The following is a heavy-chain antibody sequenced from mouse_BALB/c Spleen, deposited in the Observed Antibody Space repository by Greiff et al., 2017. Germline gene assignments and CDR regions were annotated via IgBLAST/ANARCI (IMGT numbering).Heavy chain of an antibody. CDR1: GYTFTDYY. J-gene: IGHJ3*01. Sequence: EVQLQQSGPELVKPGASVKMSCKASGYTFTDYYMDWVKQSHGESFEWIGRVNPYNGGTSYNQKFKGKATLTVDKSSSTAYMELNSLTSEDSAVYYCARGNGSPWFAYWGQGTLVTVSA. V-gene: IGHV1-19*01. CDR2: VNPYNGGT. D-gene: IGHD1-1*01. CDR3: ARGNGSPWFAY.